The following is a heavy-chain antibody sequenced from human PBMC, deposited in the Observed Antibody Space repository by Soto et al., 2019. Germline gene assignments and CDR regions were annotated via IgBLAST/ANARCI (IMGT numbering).Heavy chain of an antibody. CDR3: TRDKVTTSFGDY. V-gene: IGHV3-49*04. CDR2: IRSKAYGGTT. Sequence: SLRLSCTASGFTFGDYAMSWVRQAPGKGLEWVGFIRSKAYGGTTEYAASVKGRFTISRDDSKSIAYLQMNSLKTEDTAVYYCTRDKVTTSFGDYWGQGTLLTVSS. J-gene: IGHJ4*02. D-gene: IGHD4-17*01. CDR1: GFTFGDYA.